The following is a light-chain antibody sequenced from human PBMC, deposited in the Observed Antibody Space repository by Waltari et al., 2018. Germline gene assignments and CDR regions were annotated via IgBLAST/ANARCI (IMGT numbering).Light chain of an antibody. CDR1: LGIGNY. Sequence: DIQMTQSPSSLSASVGDRVTITCRASLGIGNYLAWYQQKPGKVPKLLVYAASTLQSVVPSRFSGGGSGTDFTLTSSSLQPEDVATYNCQKYNTVPRTFGQGTKVEIK. CDR3: QKYNTVPRT. V-gene: IGKV1-27*01. CDR2: AAS. J-gene: IGKJ1*01.